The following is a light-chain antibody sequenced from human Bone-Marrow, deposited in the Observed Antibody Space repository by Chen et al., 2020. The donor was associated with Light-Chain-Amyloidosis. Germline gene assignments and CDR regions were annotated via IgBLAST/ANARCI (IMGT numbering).Light chain of an antibody. J-gene: IGKJ4*01. CDR3: QQYESVPLT. Sequence: DIQMTQSPSSLSASVGDRVTITCQASQDISNYLNWYQQKPGKAPKLVFYDVSNYDFSNLETGVPSRFSGSGSGTDFTFTISSLQPEDIATYYCQQYESVPLTFGGGTRVEIK. CDR1: QDISNY. CDR2: DVSNYDFS. V-gene: IGKV1-33*01.